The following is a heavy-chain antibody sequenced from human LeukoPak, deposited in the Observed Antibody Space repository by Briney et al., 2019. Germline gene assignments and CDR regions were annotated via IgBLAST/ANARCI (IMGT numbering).Heavy chain of an antibody. Sequence: GGSLRLSCAASAFTFSSYAMSWVRQAPGKGLEWVSAISGSGGSTYYADSVKGRFTISRDNYKNKLYLQMNSLRAEDTAVYYCAKDPRYDILTGYDLNYFDYWGQGTLVTVSS. D-gene: IGHD3-9*01. CDR2: ISGSGGST. CDR1: AFTFSSYA. CDR3: AKDPRYDILTGYDLNYFDY. J-gene: IGHJ4*02. V-gene: IGHV3-23*01.